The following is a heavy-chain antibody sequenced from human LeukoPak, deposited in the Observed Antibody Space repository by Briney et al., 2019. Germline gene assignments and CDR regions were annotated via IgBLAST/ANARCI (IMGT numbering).Heavy chain of an antibody. CDR1: GGTFSRYA. Sequence: ASVKVSCKASGGTFSRYAISWVRQAPGQGLEWMGWISTYNGNTNYAQKFQGRVTMTTDTSTSTAYMELRSLRSDDTAVYYCARVGNGYSFGGWYFDYWGQGTLVTVSS. CDR3: ARVGNGYSFGGWYFDY. V-gene: IGHV1-18*01. J-gene: IGHJ4*02. CDR2: ISTYNGNT. D-gene: IGHD5-24*01.